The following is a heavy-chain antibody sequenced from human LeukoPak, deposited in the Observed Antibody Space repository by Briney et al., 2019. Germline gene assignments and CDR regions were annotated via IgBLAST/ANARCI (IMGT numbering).Heavy chain of an antibody. J-gene: IGHJ4*02. Sequence: SETLSLTCTVSGYSVSSGYYWGWIRQPPGKGLEWIGSIYHSGSTYYNPSLKSRVTISVDTSKNQFSLKLSSVTAADTAVYYCARGLMSGYDDYWGQGTLVTVSS. CDR3: ARGLMSGYDDY. D-gene: IGHD5-12*01. CDR2: IYHSGST. V-gene: IGHV4-38-2*02. CDR1: GYSVSSGYY.